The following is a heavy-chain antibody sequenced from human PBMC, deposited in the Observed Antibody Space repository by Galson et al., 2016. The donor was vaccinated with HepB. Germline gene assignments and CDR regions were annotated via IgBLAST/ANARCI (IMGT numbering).Heavy chain of an antibody. Sequence: SETLSLTCGVSGGSISTSNWWTWVRQTPGKGLEWIGSMHQDGSTYYNPSFKGRVSTSVDTSKNQFSLNLNSVTAADTAVYYCARAAVGENWYFDLWGRGTLVTVSA. V-gene: IGHV4/OR15-8*01. J-gene: IGHJ2*01. D-gene: IGHD3-10*01. CDR2: MHQDGST. CDR1: GGSISTSNW. CDR3: ARAAVGENWYFDL.